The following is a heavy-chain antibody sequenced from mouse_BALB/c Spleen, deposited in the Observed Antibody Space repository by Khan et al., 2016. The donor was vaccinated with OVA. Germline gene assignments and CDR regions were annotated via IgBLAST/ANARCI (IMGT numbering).Heavy chain of an antibody. V-gene: IGHV1-9*01. CDR3: ARGGYGGLAF. D-gene: IGHD2-2*01. Sequence: QIQLVQSGGDLMKPGASVKISCKATGYTFSSYWIEWVKQRPGHGLEWIGQIFPGSGSITYNEKFKGKATFTADTSSNTAYMQLSSLTAEDSAVYYGARGGYGGLAFWGQGTLVTVSA. J-gene: IGHJ3*01. CDR2: IFPGSGSI. CDR1: GYTFSSYW.